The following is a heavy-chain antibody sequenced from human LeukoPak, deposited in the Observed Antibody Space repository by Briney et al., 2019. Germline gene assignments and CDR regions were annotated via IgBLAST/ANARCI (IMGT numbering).Heavy chain of an antibody. D-gene: IGHD6-13*01. CDR1: GFTFDDYA. CDR2: ISWNSGSI. Sequence: GGSLRLSCAASGFTFDDYAMHWVRQAPGKGLEWVSGISWNSGSIGYADSVKGRFTISRDNAKNSLYLQMNSLRAEDTALYYCAKDMAEYSSSYYGMDVWGQGTTVTVSS. CDR3: AKDMAEYSSSYYGMDV. V-gene: IGHV3-9*01. J-gene: IGHJ6*02.